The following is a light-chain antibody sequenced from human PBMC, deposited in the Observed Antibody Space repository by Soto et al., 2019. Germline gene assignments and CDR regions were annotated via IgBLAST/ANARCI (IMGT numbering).Light chain of an antibody. J-gene: IGKJ1*01. V-gene: IGKV1-5*01. CDR3: QHYNSYSEA. CDR2: GAS. CDR1: QSISSW. Sequence: DIQMTQSPSTLSASVGDRVTITCRASQSISSWLAWYQQKPGQAPRLLIYGASTRATGIPARFSGSGSGTEFTLTISSLESDDFATYYCQHYNSYSEAFGQGTKVDI.